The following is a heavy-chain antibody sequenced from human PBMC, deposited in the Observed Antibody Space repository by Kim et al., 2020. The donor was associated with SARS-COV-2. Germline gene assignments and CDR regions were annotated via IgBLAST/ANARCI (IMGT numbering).Heavy chain of an antibody. J-gene: IGHJ4*02. D-gene: IGHD3-22*01. CDR3: AKERMNYDSSGYDY. V-gene: IGHV3-23*01. Sequence: ADAVKGRFTISRDNSKNTLYLQMNSLRAEDTAVYYCAKERMNYDSSGYDYWGQGTLVTVSS.